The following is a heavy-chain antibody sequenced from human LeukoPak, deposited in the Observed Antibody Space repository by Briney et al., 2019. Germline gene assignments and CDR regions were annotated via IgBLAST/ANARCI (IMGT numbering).Heavy chain of an antibody. V-gene: IGHV4-59*01. CDR1: GGSISSYY. Sequence: PSETLSLTCTVSGGSISSYYWSWIRQPPGKGLEWIGYIYYSGSTNHNPSLKSRVTISVDTSKNQFSLKLSSVTAADTAVYYCARRIAAATNDAFDIWGQGTMVTVSS. D-gene: IGHD6-13*01. CDR3: ARRIAAATNDAFDI. J-gene: IGHJ3*02. CDR2: IYYSGST.